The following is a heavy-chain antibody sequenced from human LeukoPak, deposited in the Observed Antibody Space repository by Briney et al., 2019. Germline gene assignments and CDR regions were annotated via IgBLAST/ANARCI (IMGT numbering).Heavy chain of an antibody. V-gene: IGHV4-39*01. Sequence: SETLSLTCTVSGYSTSSTNYYWGWIRQPPGKGLEWIGSIYYSGSTYYNPSLKSRVTMSVDTSKNQFSLKLSSVTAADTAVYYCARRGGYSGYGPFDYWGRGTLVTVSS. D-gene: IGHD5-12*01. J-gene: IGHJ4*02. CDR1: GYSTSSTNYY. CDR2: IYYSGST. CDR3: ARRGGYSGYGPFDY.